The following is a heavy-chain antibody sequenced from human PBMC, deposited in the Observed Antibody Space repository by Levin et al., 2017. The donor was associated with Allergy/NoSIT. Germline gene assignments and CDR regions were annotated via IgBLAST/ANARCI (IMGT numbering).Heavy chain of an antibody. Sequence: PGESLKISCAASGFTFSTYAIYWVRQAPGKGLEWVAAISHDGTNKYYADSVKGRFTISRDDSKNPLYLQMSSLRIEDTAVYYCARGPSRFFDWYSRGIDYWGQGTLVTVSS. CDR1: GFTFSTYA. J-gene: IGHJ4*02. CDR2: ISHDGTNK. V-gene: IGHV3-30-3*01. D-gene: IGHD3-9*01. CDR3: ARGPSRFFDWYSRGIDY.